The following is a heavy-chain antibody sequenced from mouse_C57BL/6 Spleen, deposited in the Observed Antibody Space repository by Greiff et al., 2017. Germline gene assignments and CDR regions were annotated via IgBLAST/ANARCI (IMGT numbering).Heavy chain of an antibody. CDR2: IDPETGGT. D-gene: IGHD2-4*01. CDR3: TRGGYDYDGAMDY. CDR1: GYTFTDYE. V-gene: IGHV1-15*01. J-gene: IGHJ4*01. Sequence: QVQLQQSGAELVRPGASVTLSCKASGYTFTDYEMHWVKQTPVHGLEWIGAIDPETGGTAYNQKFKGKAILTADKSSSTAYMELRSLTSEDSAVYYCTRGGYDYDGAMDYWGQGTSVTVSS.